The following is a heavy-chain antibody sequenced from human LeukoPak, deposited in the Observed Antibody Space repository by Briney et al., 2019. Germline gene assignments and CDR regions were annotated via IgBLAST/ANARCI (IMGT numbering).Heavy chain of an antibody. D-gene: IGHD3-10*01. CDR2: IYHSGST. CDR1: GYSISSGYY. V-gene: IGHV4-38-2*02. J-gene: IGHJ4*02. Sequence: SETLSLSCTVSGYSISSGYYWGWIRQPPGKGLEWIGSIYHSGSTYYNPSLKSRVTISVDTSKNQFSLKLSSVTAADTAVYYCAWGHGSGSKEFDYWGQGTLVTVSS. CDR3: AWGHGSGSKEFDY.